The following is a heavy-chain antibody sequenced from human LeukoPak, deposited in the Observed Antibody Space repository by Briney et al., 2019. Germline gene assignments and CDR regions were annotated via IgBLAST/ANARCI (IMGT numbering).Heavy chain of an antibody. CDR2: ISAYNGNT. CDR1: GYTFTSYG. CDR3: ARGVAVAGTRSATNTFGY. D-gene: IGHD6-19*01. J-gene: IGHJ4*02. Sequence: RASVKVSCKASGYTFTSYGISWVRQAPGQGLEWMGWISAYNGNTNYAQKLQGRVTMTTDTSTSTAYMELRSLRSDETAVYYCARGVAVAGTRSATNTFGYWGQGTLVTVSS. V-gene: IGHV1-18*01.